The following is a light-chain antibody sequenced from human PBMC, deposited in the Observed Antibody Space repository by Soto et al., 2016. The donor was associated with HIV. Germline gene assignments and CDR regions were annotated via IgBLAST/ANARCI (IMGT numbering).Light chain of an antibody. Sequence: SYELTQPPSVSVAPGKTARVTCGGNNIGDKAVHWFQQKPGQAPVLVVYDDNYRPSGIPERFSGSNSGHTATLTISRVEAGDEADYYCQVWDSSSDHLYVFGTGTKVTVL. CDR3: QVWDSSSDHLYV. J-gene: IGLJ1*01. CDR1: NIGDKA. V-gene: IGLV3-21*03. CDR2: DDN.